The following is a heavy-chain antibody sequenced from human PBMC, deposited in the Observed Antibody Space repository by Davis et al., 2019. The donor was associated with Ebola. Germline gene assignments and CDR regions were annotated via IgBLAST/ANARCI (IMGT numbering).Heavy chain of an antibody. CDR2: ISSSGNTI. CDR1: GFTFSDYY. Sequence: GESLKISCAASGFTFSDYYMSWIRQTPGKGLEWLSYISSSGNTIYYADSVKGRFTISRDSAKNSLYLQMNGLRDEDTAVYYCARDRYGDYELDSWGQGTLVTVSS. J-gene: IGHJ5*01. CDR3: ARDRYGDYELDS. D-gene: IGHD4-17*01. V-gene: IGHV3-11*04.